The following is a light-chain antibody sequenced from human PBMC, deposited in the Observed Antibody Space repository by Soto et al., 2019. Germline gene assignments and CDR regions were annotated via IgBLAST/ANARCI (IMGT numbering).Light chain of an antibody. Sequence: QSLLTQPPSASGTPGQSVTISCSGSSSKVGSNTVNWYQQLPGTAPKLLIYSNNQRPSGVPDRFSGSKSGTSASLAISGLKSEDGANYYCASWDDSLNGAVFGGGTQL. J-gene: IGLJ7*01. CDR2: SNN. CDR3: ASWDDSLNGAV. V-gene: IGLV1-44*01. CDR1: SSKVGSNT.